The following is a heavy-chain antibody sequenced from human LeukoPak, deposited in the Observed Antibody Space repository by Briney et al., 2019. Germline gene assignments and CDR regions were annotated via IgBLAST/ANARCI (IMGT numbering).Heavy chain of an antibody. CDR3: ARGMLEWIQLFHYYGMDV. J-gene: IGHJ6*04. CDR1: GFTFSSYE. D-gene: IGHD5-18*01. Sequence: GGSLRLSCAASGFTFSSYEMNWVRQAPGKGLEGGSYISSSGSTIYYADSVKGRFTISRDNAENSLYLQMNRLRAEDTAVYYCARGMLEWIQLFHYYGMDVWGKGTTVTVSS. CDR2: ISSSGSTI. V-gene: IGHV3-48*03.